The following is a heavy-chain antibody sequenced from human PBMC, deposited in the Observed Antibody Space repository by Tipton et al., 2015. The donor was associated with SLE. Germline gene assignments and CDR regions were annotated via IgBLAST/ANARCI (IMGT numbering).Heavy chain of an antibody. J-gene: IGHJ6*02. CDR2: VYDSGTT. CDR3: ARVVAAAGIHYYSVDI. D-gene: IGHD2-15*01. V-gene: IGHV4-39*07. Sequence: TLSLTCFVSGDYITSDIYYWGWIRQPPGKGLEWIGSVYDSGTTYYNPSLKSRVTMSVDTSKTQFSLKLNSLTAADTAVYYCARVVAAAGIHYYSVDIWGQGTTVTV. CDR1: GDYITSDIYY.